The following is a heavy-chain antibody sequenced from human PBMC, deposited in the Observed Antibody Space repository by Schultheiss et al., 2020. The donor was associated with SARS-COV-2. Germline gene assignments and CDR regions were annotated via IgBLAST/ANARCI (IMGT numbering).Heavy chain of an antibody. CDR3: ARDTPAPQYYDILTGPENWFDP. CDR2: INPSGGST. CDR1: GGTFSSYA. J-gene: IGHJ5*02. D-gene: IGHD3-9*01. V-gene: IGHV1-2*04. Sequence: ASVKVSCKASGGTFSSYAISWVRQAPGQGLEWMGGINPSGGSTSYAQKFQGWVTMTRDTSISTAYMELSRLRSDDTAVYYCARDTPAPQYYDILTGPENWFDPWGQGTLVTVSS.